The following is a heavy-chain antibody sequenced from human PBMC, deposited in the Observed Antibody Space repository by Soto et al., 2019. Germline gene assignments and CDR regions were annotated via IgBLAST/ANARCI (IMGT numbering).Heavy chain of an antibody. CDR1: GYTITGYY. Sequence: GASVKVSGKASGYTITGYYMHWVRQAPGQGLEWMGWINPNSGGTNYAQKFQGWVTMTRDTSISTAYMELSRLRSDDTAVYYCARDTAAAGYFDYWGQGTLVTVSS. D-gene: IGHD6-13*01. CDR3: ARDTAAAGYFDY. V-gene: IGHV1-2*04. J-gene: IGHJ4*02. CDR2: INPNSGGT.